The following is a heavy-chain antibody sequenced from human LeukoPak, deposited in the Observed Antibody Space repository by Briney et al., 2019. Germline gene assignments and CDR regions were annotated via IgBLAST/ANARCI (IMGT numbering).Heavy chain of an antibody. CDR3: ARVGIAVAGPSDLLNWFDP. J-gene: IGHJ5*02. V-gene: IGHV1-46*01. CDR2: INPSGGST. D-gene: IGHD6-19*01. CDR1: GYTFTSYY. Sequence: ASVKVSCKASGYTFTSYYMHWVRQAPGQGLEWMGIINPSGGSTSYAQKFQGRVTMTRDTSTSTVYMELSSLRSEDTAVYYCARVGIAVAGPSDLLNWFDPWGQGTLVTVSS.